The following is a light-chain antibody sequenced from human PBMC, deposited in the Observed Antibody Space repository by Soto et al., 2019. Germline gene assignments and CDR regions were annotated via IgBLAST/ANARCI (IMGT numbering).Light chain of an antibody. CDR3: QQRSNWPPLFT. Sequence: EIVLTQSPATLSLSPAERATLSCRASQSVSSYLAWYQQKPGQAPRLLFYDASNRATGIPARFSGSGSGTDFTLTISSLEPEDFAVYYCQQRSNWPPLFTFGPGTKVDIK. V-gene: IGKV3-11*01. CDR1: QSVSSY. J-gene: IGKJ3*01. CDR2: DAS.